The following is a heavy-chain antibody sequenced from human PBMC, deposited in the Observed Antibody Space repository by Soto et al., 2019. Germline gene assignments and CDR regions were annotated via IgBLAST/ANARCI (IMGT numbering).Heavy chain of an antibody. CDR3: ASDGAEYDILTGYSPLYYYGMDV. Sequence: QVQLQESGPGLVKPSETLSLTCTVSGGSVSSGSYYWSWIRQPPGKGLEWIGYIYYSGSTNYNPSLKSRVTISVDTSKNQFSLKLSSVTAADTAVYYCASDGAEYDILTGYSPLYYYGMDVWGQGTTVTVSS. D-gene: IGHD3-9*01. J-gene: IGHJ6*02. CDR2: IYYSGST. V-gene: IGHV4-61*01. CDR1: GGSVSSGSYY.